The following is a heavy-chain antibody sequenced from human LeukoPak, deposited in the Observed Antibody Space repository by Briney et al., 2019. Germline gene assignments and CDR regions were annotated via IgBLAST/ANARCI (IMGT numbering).Heavy chain of an antibody. Sequence: SVKVSCKASGGTFSSYAISWVRQAPGQGLEWIGRIIPILGIANYAQKFQGRVTITADKSTSTAYMELSSLRSEDTAVYYCARDLGYYDILTGYSSLDYWGQGTLVTVSS. CDR2: IIPILGIA. D-gene: IGHD3-9*01. V-gene: IGHV1-69*04. J-gene: IGHJ4*02. CDR3: ARDLGYYDILTGYSSLDY. CDR1: GGTFSSYA.